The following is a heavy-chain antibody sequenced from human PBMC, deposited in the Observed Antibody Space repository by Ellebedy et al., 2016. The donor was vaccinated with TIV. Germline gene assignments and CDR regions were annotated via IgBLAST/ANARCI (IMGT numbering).Heavy chain of an antibody. CDR1: GFTFSSYA. CDR2: ISSNGGST. D-gene: IGHD6-6*01. Sequence: GGSLRLSCSASGFTFSSYAMRWVRQAPGKGLEYVSAISSNGGSTYYADSVKGRFTISRDNSKNTLYLHMSSLRAEDTAVYYCVKGGSIAARFAWFDYWGQGTLVTVSS. V-gene: IGHV3-64D*06. CDR3: VKGGSIAARFAWFDY. J-gene: IGHJ4*02.